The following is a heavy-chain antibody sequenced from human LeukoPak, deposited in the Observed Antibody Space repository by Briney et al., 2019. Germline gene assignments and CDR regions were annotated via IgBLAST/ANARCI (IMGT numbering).Heavy chain of an antibody. CDR1: GITLSNYG. CDR2: ISGSGGTT. D-gene: IGHD3-22*01. J-gene: IGHJ4*02. Sequence: GESLRLSWAVSGITLSNYGMSWVRQAPGKGLEWVAGISGSGGTTKYADSVKGRFTISRDSPKNKLSLQMTSLRAEDTAVYFCAKRGVVIRVILVGFHKEAYYFDSWGQGALVTVSS. V-gene: IGHV3-23*01. CDR3: AKRGVVIRVILVGFHKEAYYFDS.